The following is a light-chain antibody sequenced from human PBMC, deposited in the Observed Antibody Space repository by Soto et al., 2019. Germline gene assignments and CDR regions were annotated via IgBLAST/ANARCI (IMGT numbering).Light chain of an antibody. V-gene: IGKV3-15*01. CDR2: GAS. CDR1: QSVSSN. Sequence: IVMTQAPATLSVSPGERATLSCRASQSVSSNLAWYQQKPGQAPRLLIYGASTRATGIPARFSGSGSGTEFTLTISSLQSEDFAVYYCQQYNNWPPGTFGQGTKVEIK. J-gene: IGKJ1*01. CDR3: QQYNNWPPGT.